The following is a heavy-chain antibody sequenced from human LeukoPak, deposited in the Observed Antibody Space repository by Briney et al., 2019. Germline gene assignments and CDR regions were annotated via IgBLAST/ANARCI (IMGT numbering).Heavy chain of an antibody. J-gene: IGHJ4*02. CDR1: GFTFSNYA. CDR2: IWYDGSNK. CDR3: ARGAGTGWYDFDY. Sequence: GRSLRLSCTASGFTFSNYAMHWVRQAPGKGLEWVAVIWYDGSNKYYADSVKGRFTISRDNSKNTVFLLMNSLRAEDTAAYYCARGAGTGWYDFDYWGQGSVVTVPS. D-gene: IGHD2-15*01. V-gene: IGHV3-33*01.